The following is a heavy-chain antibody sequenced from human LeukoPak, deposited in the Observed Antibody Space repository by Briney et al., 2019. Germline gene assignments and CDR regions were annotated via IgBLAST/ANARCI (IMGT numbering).Heavy chain of an antibody. V-gene: IGHV1-2*02. Sequence: ASVKVSFKASGYTFTGYYLHWVRQAPGQGLEWMGWINPNSGGTSYAQKFQGRVTMTRDTSISTAYMELRSLRSDDTAVYYCARGYDYGDYVGDFDYWGQGTLVTVSS. D-gene: IGHD4-17*01. CDR2: INPNSGGT. CDR3: ARGYDYGDYVGDFDY. CDR1: GYTFTGYY. J-gene: IGHJ4*02.